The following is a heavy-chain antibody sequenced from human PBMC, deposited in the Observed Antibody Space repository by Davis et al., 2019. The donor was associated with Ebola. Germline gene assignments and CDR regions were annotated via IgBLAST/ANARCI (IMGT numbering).Heavy chain of an antibody. CDR3: AKVQVVGRAFFDH. V-gene: IGHV3-64D*08. Sequence: GESLKISCSASGFTFAYYAMHWVRQAPGKALEYVSAISTDGDYTYYADSVKGRFTVSRDNSKNTLYLQMSSLRVEDTAGYYCAKVQVVGRAFFDHWGQGTLVSVSS. CDR2: ISTDGDYT. D-gene: IGHD1-26*01. CDR1: GFTFAYYA. J-gene: IGHJ4*02.